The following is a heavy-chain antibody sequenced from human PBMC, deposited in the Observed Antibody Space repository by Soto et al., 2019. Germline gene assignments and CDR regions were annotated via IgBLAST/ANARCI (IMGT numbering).Heavy chain of an antibody. CDR1: GYTFTSYA. CDR3: ARDQKGWSGHSYCYMDV. J-gene: IGHJ6*03. CDR2: INAGNGNT. V-gene: IGHV1-3*01. D-gene: IGHD3-3*01. Sequence: ASVKVSCKASGYTFTSYAMHWVRQAPGQRLEWMGWINAGNGNTKYSQKFQGRVTITRDTSASTAYMELSSLRSEDTAVYYCARDQKGWSGHSYCYMDVWGKGTTVTVSS.